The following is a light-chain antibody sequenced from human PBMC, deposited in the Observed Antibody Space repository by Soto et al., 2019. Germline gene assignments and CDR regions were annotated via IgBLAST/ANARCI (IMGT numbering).Light chain of an antibody. V-gene: IGKV3-20*01. Sequence: EIVVTQSPGTLSLSPGERATLSCRASQSVSSSYLAWYQQKPGQAPRLLIYGASSRATGIPDRFSGSGSGTDFTLTISRLEPEDFAAYYCQQYGSSPWTFGQGTKVDIK. CDR1: QSVSSSY. J-gene: IGKJ1*01. CDR2: GAS. CDR3: QQYGSSPWT.